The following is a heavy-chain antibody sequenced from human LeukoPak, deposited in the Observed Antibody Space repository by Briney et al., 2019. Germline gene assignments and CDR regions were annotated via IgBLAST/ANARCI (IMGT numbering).Heavy chain of an antibody. J-gene: IGHJ4*02. CDR1: GFTFSSYS. Sequence: NPGGSLRLSCAAFGFTFSSYSMNWVRQAPGKGLEWVSSISSSSSYIYYADSVKGRFTISRDNAKNSLYLQMNSLRAEDTAVYYCARDAYDSSGLDYWGQGTLVTVSS. V-gene: IGHV3-21*01. CDR3: ARDAYDSSGLDY. D-gene: IGHD3-22*01. CDR2: ISSSSSYI.